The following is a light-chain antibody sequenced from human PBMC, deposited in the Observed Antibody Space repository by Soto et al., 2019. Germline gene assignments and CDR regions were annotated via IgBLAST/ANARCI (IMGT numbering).Light chain of an antibody. Sequence: EILLTQSPATLPLSPGERATLACRASQSVRSSLAWYQQKPGQAPRLLIYDASPRATGIPGRFNGSGSGTAFTLTISNLEPDDLAVYYCQQRGSWPWTFGQGAKVEIQ. CDR2: DAS. V-gene: IGKV3-11*01. CDR1: QSVRSS. J-gene: IGKJ1*01. CDR3: QQRGSWPWT.